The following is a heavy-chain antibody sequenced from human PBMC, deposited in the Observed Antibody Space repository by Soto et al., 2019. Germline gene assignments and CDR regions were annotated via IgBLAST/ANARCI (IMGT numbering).Heavy chain of an antibody. J-gene: IGHJ3*02. CDR3: AKESYYDSSDYNAFDI. D-gene: IGHD3-22*01. V-gene: IGHV3-30*18. CDR1: GFTFSTYG. Sequence: GGSLRLSCAASGFTFSTYGMHWVRQAPGKGLEWVAVISYDGSDKYYADSVKGRSTISRDSSKNMLYLQMNSLRAEDTAIYYCAKESYYDSSDYNAFDIWGQGTMVTVSS. CDR2: ISYDGSDK.